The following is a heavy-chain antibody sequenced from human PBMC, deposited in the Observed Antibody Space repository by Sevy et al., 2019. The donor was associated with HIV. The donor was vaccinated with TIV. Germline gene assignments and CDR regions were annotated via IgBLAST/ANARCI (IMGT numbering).Heavy chain of an antibody. J-gene: IGHJ4*02. V-gene: IGHV3-30*04. CDR1: GFRFSDFP. CDR3: ARDRGEILSSAFDY. Sequence: GSLRPPCAAPGFRFSDFPKPWVRPAPGKGLGGVAVISYDGRNNKYNSDSVKGRFTISRDNSKNTLYLQMNSLRAEDTAIYYCARDRGEILSSAFDYWGQGTLVTVSS. D-gene: IGHD3-16*01. CDR2: ISYDGRNNK.